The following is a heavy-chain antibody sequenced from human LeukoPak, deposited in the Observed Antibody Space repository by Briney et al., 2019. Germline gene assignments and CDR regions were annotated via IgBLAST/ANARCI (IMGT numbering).Heavy chain of an antibody. CDR1: GGSISSSSYY. V-gene: IGHV4-39*01. CDR2: IYYSGST. Sequence: PSETLSLTCTVSGGSISSSSYYWGWIRQPPGKGLEWIGSIYYSGSTYYNPSLKSRATISVDTSKNQFSLKLSSVTAADTAVYYCARQVGVAVAGKQFDYWGQGTLVTVSS. CDR3: ARQVGVAVAGKQFDY. D-gene: IGHD6-19*01. J-gene: IGHJ4*02.